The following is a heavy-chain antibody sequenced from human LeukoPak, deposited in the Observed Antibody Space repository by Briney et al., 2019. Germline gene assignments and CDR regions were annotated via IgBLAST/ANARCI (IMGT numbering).Heavy chain of an antibody. CDR2: INPNSGGT. J-gene: IGHJ4*02. Sequence: ASVKVSCKASGYTFTGYYMHWVRQAPGQGVEWVGWINPNSGGTNYAQKFQGRVTMTRDTSISTAYMELSRLRSDDTAVYYCARVNVAYYYGSGSYYNDYWGQGTLVTVSS. D-gene: IGHD3-10*01. CDR1: GYTFTGYY. CDR3: ARVNVAYYYGSGSYYNDY. V-gene: IGHV1-2*02.